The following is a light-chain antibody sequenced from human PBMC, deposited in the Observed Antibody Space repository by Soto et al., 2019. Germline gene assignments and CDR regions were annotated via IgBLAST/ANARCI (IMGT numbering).Light chain of an antibody. CDR1: QDIRSY. CDR2: GAS. Sequence: DIQLTQSPSFLSACVGDRVTITCRASQDIRSYLAWYQQKPGKVPNVLIYGASTLQSGVPSRFSGSGSGSEFTLTISSLQPEDFATYYCQQLHSYPLTFGGGTKVDIK. V-gene: IGKV1-9*01. CDR3: QQLHSYPLT. J-gene: IGKJ4*01.